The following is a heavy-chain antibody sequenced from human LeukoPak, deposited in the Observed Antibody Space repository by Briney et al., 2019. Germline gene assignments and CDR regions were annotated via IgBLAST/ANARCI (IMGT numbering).Heavy chain of an antibody. CDR3: AGHHPRNTVDF. D-gene: IGHD2/OR15-2a*01. CDR1: GGSISTYC. V-gene: IGHV4-59*08. CDR2: VSDIGSI. J-gene: IGHJ4*02. Sequence: PSETLSLTCTVSGGSISTYCRGWIRQPPGKGLEWIAYVSDIGSINYNPSLKSRVTISLDTSKNQLSLKLSSVTAADTAVYYCAGHHPRNTVDFWGQGTLVTVSS.